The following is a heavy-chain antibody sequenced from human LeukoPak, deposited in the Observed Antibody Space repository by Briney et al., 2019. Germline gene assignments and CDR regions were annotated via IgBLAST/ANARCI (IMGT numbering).Heavy chain of an antibody. CDR3: ARDGSWSYYRD. CDR2: INHSGST. CDR1: GGSFSGYY. D-gene: IGHD3-10*01. Sequence: SETLSLTCAVYGGSFSGYYWSWIRQPPGKGLEWIGEINHSGSTNYNPSLKSRVTISVDTSKNQFSLKLSSVTAADTAVYYCARDGSWSYYRDWGQGTLVTVSS. J-gene: IGHJ4*02. V-gene: IGHV4-34*01.